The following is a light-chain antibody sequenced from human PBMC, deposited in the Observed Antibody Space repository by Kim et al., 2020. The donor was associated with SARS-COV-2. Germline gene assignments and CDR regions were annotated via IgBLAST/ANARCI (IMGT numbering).Light chain of an antibody. J-gene: IGLJ2*01. Sequence: AAGKTARITCGGNKIGSKSVRWYQQKPGQAPVLVIYYDSDRPSGIPERFSGSNSGNTATLTISRVEAGDEADYYCQVWDSSSDHVVFGGGTQLTVL. CDR1: KIGSKS. V-gene: IGLV3-21*04. CDR2: YDS. CDR3: QVWDSSSDHVV.